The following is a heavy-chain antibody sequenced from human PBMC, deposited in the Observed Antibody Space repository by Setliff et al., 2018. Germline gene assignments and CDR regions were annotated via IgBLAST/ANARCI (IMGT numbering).Heavy chain of an antibody. Sequence: PSETLSLTCSVSGDSIFDNYWSWIRQSPGRGLEWIAYISYTGSTNYNPSLKSRVTISVDTSKNQFSLKLSSVTAADTAVYYCARSRGYKHDSSGYYYALDYYYYMDVWGKGTTVTVSS. CDR1: GDSIFDNY. V-gene: IGHV4-59*08. J-gene: IGHJ6*03. CDR3: ARSRGYKHDSSGYYYALDYYYYMDV. CDR2: ISYTGST. D-gene: IGHD3-22*01.